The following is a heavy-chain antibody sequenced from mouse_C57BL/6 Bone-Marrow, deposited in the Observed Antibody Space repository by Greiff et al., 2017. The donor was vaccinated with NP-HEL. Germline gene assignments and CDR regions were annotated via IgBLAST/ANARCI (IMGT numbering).Heavy chain of an antibody. V-gene: IGHV10-1*01. CDR1: GFSFNTYA. Sequence: VKLVESGGGLVQPKGSLKLSCAASGFSFNTYAMNWVRQAPGKGLEWVARIRSKSNNYATYYADSVKDRFTISRDDSESMLYLQMNNLKTEDTAMYYCVRGWSRRAMDYWGQGTSVTVSS. CDR3: VRGWSRRAMDY. CDR2: IRSKSNNYAT. D-gene: IGHD2-3*01. J-gene: IGHJ4*01.